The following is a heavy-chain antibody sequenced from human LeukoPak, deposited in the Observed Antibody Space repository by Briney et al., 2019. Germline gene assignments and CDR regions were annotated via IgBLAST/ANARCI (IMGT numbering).Heavy chain of an antibody. CDR2: ISGSGGST. Sequence: GGSLRLSCAASGFTFSNAWMSWVRQAPGKGLEWVSAISGSGGSTYYADSVKGRFTISRDNSKNTLYLQMNSLRAEDTAVYYCANGGGRYSYGSFDYWGQGTLVTVSS. CDR1: GFTFSNAW. CDR3: ANGGGRYSYGSFDY. V-gene: IGHV3-23*01. D-gene: IGHD5-18*01. J-gene: IGHJ4*02.